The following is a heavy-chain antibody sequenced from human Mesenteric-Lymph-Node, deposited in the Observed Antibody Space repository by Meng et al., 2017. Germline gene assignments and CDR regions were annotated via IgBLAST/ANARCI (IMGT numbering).Heavy chain of an antibody. V-gene: IGHV4-59*01. CDR3: TSGLDGYPDY. J-gene: IGHJ4*02. CDR1: GGSIDYYY. CDR2: MYYSRTT. D-gene: IGHD5-24*01. Sequence: QVQRGESGPGLVKPSETLSPTCTVAGGSIDYYYWGWIRQTPGRGLELIGFMYYSRTTNYNPSLKSRVTMSADTSKNQFSLKVTSVTAADTAVYYCTSGLDGYPDYWGQGILVTVSS.